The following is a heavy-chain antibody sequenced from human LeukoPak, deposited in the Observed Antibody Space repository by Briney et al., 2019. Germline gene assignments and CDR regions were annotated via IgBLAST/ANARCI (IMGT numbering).Heavy chain of an antibody. CDR2: ISGSGGRT. V-gene: IGHV3-23*01. Sequence: GGSLRLSCAASGFTFSSYAMSWVRQAPGKGLEWVSAISGSGGRTYYADSVKGRFTISRDNSMNTMYLKMNNLRAEDTAVYYCAKDRGSSWSIYYFDYWGQGTLVTVSS. D-gene: IGHD6-13*01. CDR1: GFTFSSYA. CDR3: AKDRGSSWSIYYFDY. J-gene: IGHJ4*02.